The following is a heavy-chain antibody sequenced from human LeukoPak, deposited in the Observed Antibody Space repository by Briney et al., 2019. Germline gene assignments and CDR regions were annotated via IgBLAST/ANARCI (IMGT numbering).Heavy chain of an antibody. CDR2: MSYSGST. D-gene: IGHD6-13*01. J-gene: IGHJ5*02. V-gene: IGHV4-59*08. CDR3: ARRRAEGGSNGHYNWFDP. Sequence: SETLSLTCTVSGGSISSYYWSWIRQPPGKGLEWIGSMSYSGSTNYNPSLKSRVTMSVDTTKNQFSLRLNSVTAADTAVYYCARRRAEGGSNGHYNWFDPWGQGTLVTVSS. CDR1: GGSISSYY.